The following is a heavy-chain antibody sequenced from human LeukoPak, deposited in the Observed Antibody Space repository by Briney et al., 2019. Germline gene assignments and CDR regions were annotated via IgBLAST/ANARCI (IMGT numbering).Heavy chain of an antibody. D-gene: IGHD3-22*01. Sequence: GGSLRLSCAASGFTFSSYGMSWVRQAPGKGLEWVSAISGSGGSTYYADSVKGRFTISRDNSKNTLYLQMNSLRAEDTAVYYCARVDSSGYYLYYYYYMDVWGKGTTVTISS. J-gene: IGHJ6*03. CDR2: ISGSGGST. V-gene: IGHV3-23*01. CDR1: GFTFSSYG. CDR3: ARVDSSGYYLYYYYYMDV.